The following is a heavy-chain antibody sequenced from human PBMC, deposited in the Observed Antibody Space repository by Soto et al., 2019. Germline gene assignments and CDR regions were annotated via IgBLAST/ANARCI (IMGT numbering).Heavy chain of an antibody. V-gene: IGHV4-30-4*01. D-gene: IGHD3-22*01. CDR1: GGSISSGDYY. CDR2: IYYSGST. J-gene: IGHJ6*02. Sequence: PSETLSLTCTVSGGSISSGDYYWSWIRQPPGKGLEWIGYIYYSGSTHYNPSLKSRVTISVDTSKNQFSLKLSSVTAADTAVYYCASPTYYYDSSGPPDGMDVWGQGTTVTVSS. CDR3: ASPTYYYDSSGPPDGMDV.